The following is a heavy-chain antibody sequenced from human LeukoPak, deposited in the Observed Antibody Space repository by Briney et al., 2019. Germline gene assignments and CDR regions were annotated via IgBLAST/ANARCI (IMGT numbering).Heavy chain of an antibody. D-gene: IGHD5-12*01. V-gene: IGHV4-38-2*02. CDR3: ARLGIVDIVATTADAFDI. CDR1: GYSISSGYY. J-gene: IGHJ3*02. CDR2: IYHSGST. Sequence: PSETLSLTCTVSGYSISSGYYWGWIRPPPGKGLEWIGSIYHSGSTYYNPSLKSRVTISVDTSKNQFSLKLSSVTAADTAVYYCARLGIVDIVATTADAFDIWGQGTMVTVSS.